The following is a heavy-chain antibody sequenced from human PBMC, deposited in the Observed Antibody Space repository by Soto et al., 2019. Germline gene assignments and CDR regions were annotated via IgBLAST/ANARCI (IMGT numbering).Heavy chain of an antibody. CDR2: ISAYNGNT. V-gene: IGHV1-18*01. CDR3: ARVDTMIVVAYYYYGMDV. Sequence: QVQLVQSGAEVKKPGASVKVSCKASGYTFTSYGISWVRQAPGQGLEWMGWISAYNGNTNYAQKLQGRVTMTTDTSTSTAYMELRSLRSDDTAVYFCARVDTMIVVAYYYYGMDVWGQGTTVTVSS. CDR1: GYTFTSYG. D-gene: IGHD3-22*01. J-gene: IGHJ6*02.